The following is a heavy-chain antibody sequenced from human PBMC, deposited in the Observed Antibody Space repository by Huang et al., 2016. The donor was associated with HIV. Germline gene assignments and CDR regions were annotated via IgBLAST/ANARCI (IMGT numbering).Heavy chain of an antibody. Sequence: QVQLQESGPGLVKPSESLSLTCTVSGGSVSSGRYYWSWIRQPPGKGLDWIGYSYYSGSTNYNPFLKSRVTISVDTSKNQFSLKLSSVTAADTAVYYCARVDLLLGKYGDYEENAFDIWGQGTMVTVSS. V-gene: IGHV4-61*01. J-gene: IGHJ3*02. D-gene: IGHD4-17*01. CDR3: ARVDLLLGKYGDYEENAFDI. CDR2: SYYSGST. CDR1: GGSVSSGRYY.